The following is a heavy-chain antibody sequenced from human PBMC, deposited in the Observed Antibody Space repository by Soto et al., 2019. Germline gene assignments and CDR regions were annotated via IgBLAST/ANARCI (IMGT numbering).Heavy chain of an antibody. D-gene: IGHD4-17*01. J-gene: IGHJ4*02. CDR3: AKDPTPVRSYLIDY. Sequence: GGSLRLSCAASGFTFSNYGMSWVRQAPGKGLECVSAISGSGGSTYYAGSVKGRFTISRDNSKNTLYLQMNSLRAEDTAVHYCAKDPTPVRSYLIDYWGQGILVTVSS. CDR2: ISGSGGST. V-gene: IGHV3-23*01. CDR1: GFTFSNYG.